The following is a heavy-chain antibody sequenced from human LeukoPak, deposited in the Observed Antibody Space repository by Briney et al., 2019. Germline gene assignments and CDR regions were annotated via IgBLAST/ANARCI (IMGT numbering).Heavy chain of an antibody. Sequence: ETLSLTCAVYGGSFSGYYWSWVRQAPGKGLEWVSAISGSGGSTYYADSVKGRFTISRDNSKNTLYLQMNSLRAEDTAVYYCAKDYYDSSGYYYEGEGFDYWGQGTLVTVSS. J-gene: IGHJ4*02. D-gene: IGHD3-22*01. CDR2: ISGSGGST. CDR3: AKDYYDSSGYYYEGEGFDY. V-gene: IGHV3-23*01. CDR1: GGSFSGYY.